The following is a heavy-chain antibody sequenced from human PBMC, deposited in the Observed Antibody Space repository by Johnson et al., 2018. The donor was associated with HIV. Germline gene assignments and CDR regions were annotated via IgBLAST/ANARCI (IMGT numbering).Heavy chain of an antibody. CDR3: AKSPGKDHGGKSGAFDI. CDR2: IWYDGSNE. D-gene: IGHD4-23*01. J-gene: IGHJ3*02. V-gene: IGHV3-33*06. Sequence: QVQLVESGGGVVQPGGSLRLSCAASGFTFSKYGVHWVRQAPGKGLEWVAVIWYDGSNEYYADSVKGRFTISRDNSKNTLYLQMNSLRVEDTAVYYCAKSPGKDHGGKSGAFDIWGQGTMVTVSS. CDR1: GFTFSKYG.